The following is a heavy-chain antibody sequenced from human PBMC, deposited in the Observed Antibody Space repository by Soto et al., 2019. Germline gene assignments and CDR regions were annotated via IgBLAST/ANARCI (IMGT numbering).Heavy chain of an antibody. V-gene: IGHV4-39*01. D-gene: IGHD3-9*01. CDR3: ARHRATYDIENYFDY. CDR1: GGSISSSSYY. Sequence: QLQLQESGPGLVKPSETLSLTCTVSGGSISSSSYYWGWIRQPPGKGLEWIGSIYYSGSTYYNPSLKSRVTISVDTSKNQFSLKLSSVTAADTAVYYCARHRATYDIENYFDYWGQGTLVTVSS. J-gene: IGHJ4*02. CDR2: IYYSGST.